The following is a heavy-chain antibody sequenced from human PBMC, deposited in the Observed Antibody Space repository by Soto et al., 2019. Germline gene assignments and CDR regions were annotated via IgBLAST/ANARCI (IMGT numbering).Heavy chain of an antibody. D-gene: IGHD6-19*01. J-gene: IGHJ6*02. CDR1: GYTFTSYG. CDR3: ARRQWLVGGYYYGMDV. Sequence: QVLLVQSGAEVKKPGASVKVSCKASGYTFTSYGISWVRQAPGQGLEWMGWTRAYNGNTNYAQKLQGRVTMTTDKSTXPAYMELRRLTSDDTAVYYCARRQWLVGGYYYGMDVWGQGTTVAVSS. V-gene: IGHV1-18*01. CDR2: TRAYNGNT.